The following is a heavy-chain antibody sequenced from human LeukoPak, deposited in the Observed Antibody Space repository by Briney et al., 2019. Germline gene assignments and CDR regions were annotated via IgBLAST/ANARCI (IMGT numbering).Heavy chain of an antibody. D-gene: IGHD5-18*01. CDR1: GYTFTGYY. CDR2: INPNNGGT. V-gene: IGHV1-2*02. CDR3: ARDRMDTGTYFDY. J-gene: IGHJ4*02. Sequence: GASVKVSCKASGYTFTGYYMHWVRQAPGQGLEWMGWINPNNGGTNYAQKLQGRVTMTTDTSTSTAYMELRSLRSDDTAMYYCARDRMDTGTYFDYWGQGTLVTVSS.